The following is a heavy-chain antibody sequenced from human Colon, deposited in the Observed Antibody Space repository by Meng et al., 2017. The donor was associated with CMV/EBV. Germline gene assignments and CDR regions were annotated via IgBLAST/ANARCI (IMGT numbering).Heavy chain of an antibody. CDR2: ISAYTGDT. CDR3: VRESQSGSYIYLQH. D-gene: IGHD1-26*01. V-gene: IGHV1-18*01. J-gene: IGHJ1*01. Sequence: QVQLVQSGAEVKKPGAAVKVSFKASGYTFINYGISWVRQAPGQGLEWMGWISAYTGDTYYAQKFQGRVTMTTDTSTSTAYMELRSLRSDDTAVYYCVRESQSGSYIYLQHWGQGTLVTVSS. CDR1: GYTFINYG.